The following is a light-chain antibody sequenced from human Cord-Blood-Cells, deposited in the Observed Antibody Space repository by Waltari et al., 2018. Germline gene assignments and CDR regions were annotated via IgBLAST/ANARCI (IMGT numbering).Light chain of an antibody. CDR2: DVS. Sequence: QSALTQPASGSGSPGQSIPISSPGTSSYIGGYHYVFRYQQHPGKAPKLMIYDVSKRPSGVSNRFSGSKSGNTASLTISGLQAEDEADYYCSSYTSSSLYVFGTGTKVTVL. CDR1: SSYIGGYHY. V-gene: IGLV2-14*01. J-gene: IGLJ1*01. CDR3: SSYTSSSLYV.